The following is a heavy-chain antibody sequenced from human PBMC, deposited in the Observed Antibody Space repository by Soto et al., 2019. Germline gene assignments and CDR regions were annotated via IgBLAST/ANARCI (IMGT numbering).Heavy chain of an antibody. J-gene: IGHJ6*02. CDR3: AKPIRRDYYYYGMDV. Sequence: GGSLRLSCAASGFTFSSYAMSWVRQAPGKGLEWVSAISGSGGSTYYADSVKGRFTISRDNSKNTLYLQMNSLRAKDTAVYYCAKPIRRDYYYYGMDVWGQGTTVTVSS. CDR2: ISGSGGST. CDR1: GFTFSSYA. V-gene: IGHV3-23*01.